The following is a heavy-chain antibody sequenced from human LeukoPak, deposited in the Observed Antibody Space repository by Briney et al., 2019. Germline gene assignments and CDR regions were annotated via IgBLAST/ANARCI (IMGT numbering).Heavy chain of an antibody. Sequence: PGGSLILSCAASGFRFSSFGMSWVRQAPGKGLEWVSTISGSGRVKDDAEGRFSISRDNSKNMVYLQMSSLRVDDTAVYYCAKDRRSNGFSVDSWGQGTLVTVSS. V-gene: IGHV3-23*01. D-gene: IGHD2-8*01. CDR2: ISGSGRVK. J-gene: IGHJ4*02. CDR3: AKDRRSNGFSVDS. CDR1: GFRFSSFG.